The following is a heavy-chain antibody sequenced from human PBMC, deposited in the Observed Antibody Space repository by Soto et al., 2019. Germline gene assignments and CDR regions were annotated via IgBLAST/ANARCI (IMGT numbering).Heavy chain of an antibody. J-gene: IGHJ5*02. V-gene: IGHV1-18*01. CDR2: ISAYNGNT. CDR3: AREAIGFWSGYHGNCWFDP. D-gene: IGHD3-3*01. CDR1: GYTLTSYG. Sequence: ASVKVSCKASGYTLTSYGISWVRQATGQGLEWMGWISAYNGNTNCAQKLQGRVTMTTDTSTSTAYMELRSLRSDDTAVYYCAREAIGFWSGYHGNCWFDPWGQGTLVPVSS.